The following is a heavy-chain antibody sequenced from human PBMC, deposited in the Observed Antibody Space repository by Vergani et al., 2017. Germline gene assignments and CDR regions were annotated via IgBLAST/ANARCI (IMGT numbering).Heavy chain of an antibody. J-gene: IGHJ4*02. CDR3: ARELTIFGVVRGPFDY. Sequence: QVQLQQWGAGLLKPSETLSLTCAVYGGSISSGSYYWSWIRQPAGKGLEWIGRIYTSGSTNYNPSLKSRVTISVDTSKNQFSLKLSSVTAADTAVYYCARELTIFGVVRGPFDYWGQGTLVTVSS. D-gene: IGHD3-3*01. V-gene: IGHV4-61*02. CDR2: IYTSGST. CDR1: GGSISSGSYY.